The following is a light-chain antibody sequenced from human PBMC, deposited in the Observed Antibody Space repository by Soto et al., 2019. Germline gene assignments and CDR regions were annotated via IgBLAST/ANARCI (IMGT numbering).Light chain of an antibody. CDR1: SSDVGAYEH. CDR2: DVN. Sequence: LTQPASVSGSPGQSVTISCTGASSDVGAYEHVSWYQQHPGRAPKLILYDVNNRPSGVSNHFSGSKSGNTASLTISGLQAEDEGDYYCTSFAPGRIYVFGSGTKVTVL. CDR3: TSFAPGRIYV. J-gene: IGLJ1*01. V-gene: IGLV2-14*03.